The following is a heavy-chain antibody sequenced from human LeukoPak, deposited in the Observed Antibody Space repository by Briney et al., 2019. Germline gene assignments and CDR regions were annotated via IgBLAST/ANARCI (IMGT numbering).Heavy chain of an antibody. J-gene: IGHJ5*02. Sequence: GASVKVSCKASVGTFSSYAISWVRQAPGQGLEWMGGIIPIFGTANYAQKFQGRVTITADESTSTAYMELSSLRSEDTAVYYCARGPLMVYDNWFDPWGQGTLVTVSS. D-gene: IGHD2-8*01. CDR1: VGTFSSYA. CDR3: ARGPLMVYDNWFDP. V-gene: IGHV1-69*13. CDR2: IIPIFGTA.